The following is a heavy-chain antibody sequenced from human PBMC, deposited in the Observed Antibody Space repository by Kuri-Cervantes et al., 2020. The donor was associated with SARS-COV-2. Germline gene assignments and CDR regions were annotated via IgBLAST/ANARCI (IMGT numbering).Heavy chain of an antibody. CDR3: VKSSYGGSSSWPDY. V-gene: IGHV3-64D*06. D-gene: IGHD6-13*01. J-gene: IGHJ4*02. Sequence: GGSLRLSCSASGFTFSSYAMHWVRQAPGKGLEYVSAISSNGGSTYYADSVKGRFTVSRDNSKNTLYLQMGSLRAEDTAVYYCVKSSYGGSSSWPDYWGQGTLVTVSS. CDR1: GFTFSSYA. CDR2: ISSNGGST.